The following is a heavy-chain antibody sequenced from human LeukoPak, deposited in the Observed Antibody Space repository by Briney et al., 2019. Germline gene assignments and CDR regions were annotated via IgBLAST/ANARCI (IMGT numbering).Heavy chain of an antibody. D-gene: IGHD2-15*01. J-gene: IGHJ5*02. CDR1: GFTFSSYW. Sequence: SGGSLRLSCVASGFTFSSYWMHWVRQDPRKGLVWVSRINGDGRNINYADSVRGRFTISRDNAKNSLYLQMNSLRAEDTAVYYCAREDLYYCSGGSCYGWFDPWGQGTLVTVSS. V-gene: IGHV3-74*01. CDR3: AREDLYYCSGGSCYGWFDP. CDR2: INGDGRNI.